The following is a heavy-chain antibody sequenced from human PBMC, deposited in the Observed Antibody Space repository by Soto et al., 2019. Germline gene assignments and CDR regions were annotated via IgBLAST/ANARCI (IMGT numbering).Heavy chain of an antibody. Sequence: ASVKVSCKASGYTFTSYGISWVRQAPGQGLEWMAWISASNGNTNSAQKFQGRVTMTTETSTTTAYMELRSLTSDDTAVYFFARSRVGGRLRLYYYYGMDVWGQGTTVTVSS. V-gene: IGHV1-18*01. J-gene: IGHJ6*02. CDR2: ISASNGNT. D-gene: IGHD6-25*01. CDR1: GYTFTSYG. CDR3: ARSRVGGRLRLYYYYGMDV.